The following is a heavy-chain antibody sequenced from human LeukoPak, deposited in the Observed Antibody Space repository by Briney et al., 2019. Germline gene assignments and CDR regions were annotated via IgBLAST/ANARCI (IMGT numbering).Heavy chain of an antibody. CDR3: ARDLWSGYKDPYDPYYYYYGMDV. Sequence: PSETLSLTCTVSGGSISSGDYYWSWIRQPPGKGLEWIGYIYYSGSTYYNPSLKNRVTISVDTSKNQFSLKLSSVTAADTAVYYCARDLWSGYKDPYDPYYYYYGMDVWGQGTTVTVSS. D-gene: IGHD3-3*01. V-gene: IGHV4-30-4*01. J-gene: IGHJ6*02. CDR2: IYYSGST. CDR1: GGSISSGDYY.